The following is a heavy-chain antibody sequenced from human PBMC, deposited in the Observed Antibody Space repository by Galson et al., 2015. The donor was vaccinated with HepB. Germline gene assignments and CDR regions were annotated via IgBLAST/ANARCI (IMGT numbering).Heavy chain of an antibody. CDR1: GFTFSSYS. Sequence: SLRLSCAASGFTFSSYSMNWVRQAPGKGLEWVSSISSSSSYIYYADSVKGRFTISRDNAKNSLYLQMNSLRAEDTAVYYCARGVVDTAMVYYFDYWGQGTLVTVSS. D-gene: IGHD5-18*01. J-gene: IGHJ4*02. CDR2: ISSSSSYI. CDR3: ARGVVDTAMVYYFDY. V-gene: IGHV3-21*01.